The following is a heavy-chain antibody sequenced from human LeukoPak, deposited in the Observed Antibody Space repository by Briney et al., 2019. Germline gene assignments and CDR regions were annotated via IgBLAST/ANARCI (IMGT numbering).Heavy chain of an antibody. Sequence: GGSLSLSCAASGFTFSSYAMHWVRQAPGKGLEYVSAISSNGGSTYYANSVKGRFTISRDNSKNTLYLQMGSLRAEDMAVYYCARAEDHYDFWSGYSADYYGMDVWGQGTTVTVSS. J-gene: IGHJ6*02. V-gene: IGHV3-64*01. CDR1: GFTFSSYA. CDR3: ARAEDHYDFWSGYSADYYGMDV. D-gene: IGHD3-3*01. CDR2: ISSNGGST.